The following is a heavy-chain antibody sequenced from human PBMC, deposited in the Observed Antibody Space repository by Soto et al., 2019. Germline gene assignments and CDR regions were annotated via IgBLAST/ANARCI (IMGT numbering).Heavy chain of an antibody. Sequence: GGSLRLSCAASGFTFSSYSMNWVRQAPGKGLEWVSSISSSSSYIYYADSVKGRLTISRDNAKNSLYLQMNSLRAEETAVYYCARADGVRFLESSFYAFYIWGQGTMVTVSS. CDR1: GFTFSSYS. V-gene: IGHV3-21*01. J-gene: IGHJ3*02. CDR3: ARADGVRFLESSFYAFYI. D-gene: IGHD3-3*01. CDR2: ISSSSSYI.